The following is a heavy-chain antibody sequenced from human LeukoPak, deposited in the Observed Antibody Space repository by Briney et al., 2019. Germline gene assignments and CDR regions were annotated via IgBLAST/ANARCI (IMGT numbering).Heavy chain of an antibody. CDR2: ISSSSSTI. Sequence: GGSLRLSCAASGFTFSSYAMSWVRQAPGKGLEWVSYISSSSSTIYYADSVKGRFTISRDNAKNSLYLQMNSLRAEDTAVYYCAREYCSGGSCYPWAFDIWGQGTMVTVSS. CDR3: AREYCSGGSCYPWAFDI. D-gene: IGHD2-15*01. J-gene: IGHJ3*02. CDR1: GFTFSSYA. V-gene: IGHV3-48*04.